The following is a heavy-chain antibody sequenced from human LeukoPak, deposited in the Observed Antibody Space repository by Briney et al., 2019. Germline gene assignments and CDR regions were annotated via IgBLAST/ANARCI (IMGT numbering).Heavy chain of an antibody. J-gene: IGHJ4*02. V-gene: IGHV3-23*01. CDR2: ISRSGEST. CDR3: AKDYAVGSIDY. Sequence: PGGSLRLSCAASGFTFSGFAMSWIRQAPGKGLEWVSSISRSGESTFYAGSVRGRFTISRDNSKNTVSLQMESLRAEDTALYYCAKDYAVGSIDYWGQGTLVTVSS. D-gene: IGHD3-16*01. CDR1: GFTFSGFA.